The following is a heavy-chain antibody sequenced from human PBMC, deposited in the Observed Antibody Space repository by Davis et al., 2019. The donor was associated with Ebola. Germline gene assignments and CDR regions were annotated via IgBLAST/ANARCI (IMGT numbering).Heavy chain of an antibody. Sequence: GSLRLSCTVSGGSINSYYWSWIRQPPGKGLEWIGEINHSGSTNYDPSPKSRVTISIDTSKNQFSLNLTSVTAADTAVYFCARNYGSIDFWGQGILVTVSS. CDR1: GGSINSYY. J-gene: IGHJ4*02. D-gene: IGHD4-17*01. CDR3: ARNYGSIDF. V-gene: IGHV4-34*01. CDR2: INHSGST.